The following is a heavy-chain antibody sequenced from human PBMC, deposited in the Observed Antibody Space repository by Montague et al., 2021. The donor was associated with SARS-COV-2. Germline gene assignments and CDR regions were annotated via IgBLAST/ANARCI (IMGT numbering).Heavy chain of an antibody. CDR1: GGSISSRSNY. CDR3: ARLVWFGELSSKNWFDP. V-gene: IGHV4-39*01. Sequence: SETLSLTCTVSGGSISSRSNYWAWIRQPPGKGLEWIRGIYDRGSTYYNSSLKSRVTISVATSKNQFSLKLNSVTAADTAVYYCARLVWFGELSSKNWFDPWGQGTLVTVSS. CDR2: IYDRGST. J-gene: IGHJ5*02. D-gene: IGHD3-10*01.